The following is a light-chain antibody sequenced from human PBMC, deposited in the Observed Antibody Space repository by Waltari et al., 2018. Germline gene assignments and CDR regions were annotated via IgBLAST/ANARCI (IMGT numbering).Light chain of an antibody. Sequence: DIVMTQSPDSLAVSLGERATINCKSSQSVLYSSNNKNYLAWYQQKPGQPPKLLICWASTRESGVPDRFSGSGSGTDFTLTISSLQAEDVAVYYCQKYYSTPRTFGGGTKVEIK. CDR2: WAS. J-gene: IGKJ4*01. CDR1: QSVLYSSNNKNY. CDR3: QKYYSTPRT. V-gene: IGKV4-1*01.